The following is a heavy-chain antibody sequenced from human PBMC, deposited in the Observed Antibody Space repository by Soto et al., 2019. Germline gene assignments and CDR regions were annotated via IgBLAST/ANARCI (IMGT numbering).Heavy chain of an antibody. D-gene: IGHD5-18*01. CDR1: GYTFTGDY. CDR2: INPNSGGT. Sequence: ASVKVSCKASGYTFTGDYIHWVRQAPGQGLEWMGWINPNSGGTNYAQKFQGWVTMTRDTSISTAYMELSRLRSDNTAVYYCARVRGGYSYGPHDAFDIWGQGTMVTVSS. CDR3: ARVRGGYSYGPHDAFDI. J-gene: IGHJ3*02. V-gene: IGHV1-2*04.